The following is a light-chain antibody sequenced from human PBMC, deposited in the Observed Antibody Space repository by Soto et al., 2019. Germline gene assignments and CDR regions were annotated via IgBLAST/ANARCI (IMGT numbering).Light chain of an antibody. CDR2: KAS. V-gene: IGKV1-5*03. J-gene: IGKJ1*01. CDR1: QSVSSW. Sequence: DIQMTQSPSTLSASVGDRVTITCRASQSVSSWLAWYQQKPGKAPKLLIYKASGLESGVPSRFSGSGSGTEFTFTISSLQPDDFATYYCQQYNSYPWTFGQGTKVDIK. CDR3: QQYNSYPWT.